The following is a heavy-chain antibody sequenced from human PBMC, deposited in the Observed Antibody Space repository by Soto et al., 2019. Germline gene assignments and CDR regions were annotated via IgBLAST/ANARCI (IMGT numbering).Heavy chain of an antibody. CDR2: INAGNGNT. V-gene: IGHV1-3*01. Sequence: QVQLVQSGAEVKKPGASVKVSCKASGYTFTSYSMHWVRQAPGQRLEWMGWINAGNGNTKYSQKFQGRVTITRDTSARTAYMGLSSLRSEDTAVYYWARDVGATGDWGQGTLVTVSS. J-gene: IGHJ4*02. CDR1: GYTFTSYS. D-gene: IGHD1-26*01. CDR3: ARDVGATGD.